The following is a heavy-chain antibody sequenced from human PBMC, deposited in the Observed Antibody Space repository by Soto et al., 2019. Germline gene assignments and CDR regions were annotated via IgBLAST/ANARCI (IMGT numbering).Heavy chain of an antibody. CDR3: ARALHYDFWSGYSQYYYGMDV. D-gene: IGHD3-3*01. J-gene: IGHJ6*02. V-gene: IGHV1-3*01. CDR1: GYTFTSDA. CDR2: INAGNGNT. Sequence: DSVKVYCKASGYTFTSDAMHWVRQATGQRLEWMGWINAGNGNTKYSQKFQGRVTITGDTSASTAYMELSSLRSEDTAVYYCARALHYDFWSGYSQYYYGMDVWGQGTTVTVS.